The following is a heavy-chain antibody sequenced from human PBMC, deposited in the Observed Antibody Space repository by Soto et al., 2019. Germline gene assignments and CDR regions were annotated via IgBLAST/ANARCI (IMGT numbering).Heavy chain of an antibody. D-gene: IGHD6-19*01. J-gene: IGHJ4*02. CDR3: ARHRYTGYSSGWLDY. CDR2: IYYSGST. V-gene: IGHV4-59*08. CDR1: GGSISSYY. Sequence: SETLSLTCTVSGGSISSYYWSWIRQPPGKGLEWIGYIYYSGSTNYNPSLKSRVTISVDTSKNQFSLKLSSVTAADTAVYYCARHRYTGYSSGWLDYWGQGTLVTVSS.